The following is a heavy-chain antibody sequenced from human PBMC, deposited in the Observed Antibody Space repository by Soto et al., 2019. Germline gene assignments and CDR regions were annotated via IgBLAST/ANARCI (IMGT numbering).Heavy chain of an antibody. CDR2: ISSSSSTI. CDR3: ARGGGSGWWGSWDYYYYGTDV. CDR1: GFTFSSYS. J-gene: IGHJ6*02. D-gene: IGHD6-19*01. V-gene: IGHV3-48*02. Sequence: PGGSLRLSCAASGFTFSSYSMNWVRQAPGKGLEWVSYISSSSSTIYYADSVKGRFTISRDNAKNSLYLQMNSLRDEDTAVYYCARGGGSGWWGSWDYYYYGTDVWGQGTTVTVSS.